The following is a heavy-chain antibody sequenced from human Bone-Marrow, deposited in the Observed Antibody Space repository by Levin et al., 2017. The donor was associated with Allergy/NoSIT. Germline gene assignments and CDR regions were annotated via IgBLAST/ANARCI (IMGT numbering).Heavy chain of an antibody. Sequence: GGSLRLSCAASGFTFSSYAMHWVRQAPGKGLEWVAVISYDGSNKYYADSVKGRFTISRDNSKNTLYLQMNSLRAEDTAVYYCAGQYSSSWYTWFEYGMDVWGQGTTVTVSS. V-gene: IGHV3-30*04. CDR3: AGQYSSSWYTWFEYGMDV. D-gene: IGHD6-13*01. CDR1: GFTFSSYA. CDR2: ISYDGSNK. J-gene: IGHJ6*02.